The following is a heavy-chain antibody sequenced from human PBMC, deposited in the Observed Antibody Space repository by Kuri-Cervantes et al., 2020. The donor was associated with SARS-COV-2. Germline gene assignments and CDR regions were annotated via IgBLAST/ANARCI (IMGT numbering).Heavy chain of an antibody. CDR3: ARGRFRDY. CDR1: GFTFGDYA. Sequence: GGSLRLSCTASGFTFGDYAMSWVRQAPGKGLEWVGFIRSKAYGGTTEYAASVKGRFTISRDDSKSIAYLQMNSLRAEDTAAYYSARGRFRDYWGQGTLVTVSS. V-gene: IGHV3-49*04. D-gene: IGHD2-21*01. CDR2: IRSKAYGGTT. J-gene: IGHJ4*02.